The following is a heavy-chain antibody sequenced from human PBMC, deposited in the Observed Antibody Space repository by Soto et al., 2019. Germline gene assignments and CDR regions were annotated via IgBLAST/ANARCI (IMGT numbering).Heavy chain of an antibody. CDR1: GGSISSGGYS. J-gene: IGHJ5*02. CDR2: IYYSGST. Sequence: SETLSLTCTVSGGSISSGGYSWSWIRQHPGKGLEWIGYIYYSGSTYYNPSLKRRVTISVDTSKNQCSLKLSSVTAADTAVDNCARVRTGDSGSWYASWGFDPWGQGTLVTVSS. CDR3: ARVRTGDSGSWYASWGFDP. V-gene: IGHV4-31*03. D-gene: IGHD6-13*01.